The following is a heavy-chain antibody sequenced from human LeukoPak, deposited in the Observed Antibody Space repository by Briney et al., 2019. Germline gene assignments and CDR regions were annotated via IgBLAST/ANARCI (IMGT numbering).Heavy chain of an antibody. V-gene: IGHV4-59*08. CDR3: ARNVGWYTYVS. D-gene: IGHD6-19*01. Sequence: SETLSLTCTVFGDSLSSHYWSWIRQSPGKGLEWIGYIYGSGSTHYDPSLRSRVTISEDTSKNQFSLKLASVTAADTAVYYCARNVGWYTYVSWGQGTLVIVSS. J-gene: IGHJ4*02. CDR2: IYGSGST. CDR1: GDSLSSHY.